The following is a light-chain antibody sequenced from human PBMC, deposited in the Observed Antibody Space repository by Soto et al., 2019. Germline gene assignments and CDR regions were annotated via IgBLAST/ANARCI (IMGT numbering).Light chain of an antibody. Sequence: QSVLTQPLSVSEAPGQRGTISCTGSSSNIGADYDVHWYQQLPGTEHWYQQLPGTAPKLLIYDNSNRPSGVPDRFSASKSGTSASLAITGLQAEDEADYYCQSYDSSLSGPVFGGGTQLTVL. CDR2: DNS. CDR3: QSYDSSLSGPV. J-gene: IGLJ2*01. CDR1: SSNIGADYD. V-gene: IGLV1-40*01.